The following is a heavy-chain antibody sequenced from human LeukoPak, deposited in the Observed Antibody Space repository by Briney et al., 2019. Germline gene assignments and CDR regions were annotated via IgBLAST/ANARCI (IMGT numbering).Heavy chain of an antibody. V-gene: IGHV3-9*01. D-gene: IGHD1-26*01. J-gene: IGHJ3*02. CDR1: GFTFDDYA. Sequence: PGGSLRLSCTASGFTFDDYAMYWVRQVPGKGLEWVSGISWNGDVKAYGDSVKGRFAISRDNAKKSLYLQMNSLRPEDTALYYCAKDVEVGLGHDAFDIWGQGTVVAVSS. CDR3: AKDVEVGLGHDAFDI. CDR2: ISWNGDVK.